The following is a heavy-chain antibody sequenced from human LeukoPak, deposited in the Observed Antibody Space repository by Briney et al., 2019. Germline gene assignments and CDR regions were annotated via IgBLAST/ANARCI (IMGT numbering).Heavy chain of an antibody. D-gene: IGHD3-10*01. CDR3: ARVKFTMVRGVIVPSPNWFDP. CDR1: GGSVSSGSYY. Sequence: SETLSLTCTVSGGSVSSGSYYWSWIRQPPGKGLEWIGYIYYSGSTNYNPSPKSRVTISVDTSKNQFSLKLSSVTAADTAVYYCARVKFTMVRGVIVPSPNWFDPWGQGTLVTVSS. V-gene: IGHV4-61*01. J-gene: IGHJ5*02. CDR2: IYYSGST.